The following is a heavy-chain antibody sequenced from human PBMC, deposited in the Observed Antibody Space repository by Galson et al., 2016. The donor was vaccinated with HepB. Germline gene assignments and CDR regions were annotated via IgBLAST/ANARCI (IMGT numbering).Heavy chain of an antibody. J-gene: IGHJ4*02. CDR3: AKDMRAFQPRYFDY. V-gene: IGHV3-23*01. Sequence: SLRLSCAASGFTFSSYTINWVRQAPGQGLEWVSGISGSGVNTYYADSVKGRFTISRDNSKNTVYLQMGSLTAEDTAVYYCAKDMRAFQPRYFDYWGQGTLVTVSS. D-gene: IGHD3-16*02. CDR2: ISGSGVNT. CDR1: GFTFSSYT.